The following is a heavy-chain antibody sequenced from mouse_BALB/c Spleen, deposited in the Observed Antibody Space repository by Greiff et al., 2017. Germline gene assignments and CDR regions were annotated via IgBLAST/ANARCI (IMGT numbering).Heavy chain of an antibody. CDR1: GFSLTSYG. J-gene: IGHJ3*01. Sequence: VKLVESGPGLVAPSQSLSITCTVSGFSLTSYGVHWVRQPPGKGLEWLGVIWAGGSTNYNSALMSRLSISKDNSKSQVFLKMNSLQTDDTAMYYCARWDYGSPWFAYWGQGTLVTVSA. CDR2: IWAGGST. V-gene: IGHV2-9*02. CDR3: ARWDYGSPWFAY. D-gene: IGHD1-1*01.